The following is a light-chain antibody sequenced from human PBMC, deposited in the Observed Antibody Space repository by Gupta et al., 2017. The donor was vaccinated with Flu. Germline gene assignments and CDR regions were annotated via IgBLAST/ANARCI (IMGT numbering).Light chain of an antibody. CDR2: GVN. V-gene: IGLV2-8*01. CDR1: GNIIGGTNY. Sequence: TGNIIGGTNYDSWYQQQPGKAPKLIIDGVNKPPAGCPDRFSGSRSGNTASLIVSALQAEDEADYHCSSYAGSNNYVFGTGTRVTVL. CDR3: SSYAGSNNYV. J-gene: IGLJ1*01.